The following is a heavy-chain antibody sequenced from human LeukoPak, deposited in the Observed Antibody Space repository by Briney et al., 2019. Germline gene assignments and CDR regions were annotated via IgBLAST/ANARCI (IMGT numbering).Heavy chain of an antibody. CDR2: SYYSGST. CDR3: ARAYTAMVLDY. V-gene: IGHV4-59*01. CDR1: GGSISSYY. Sequence: SETLSLTCTVSGGSISSYYWSWIRQPPGKGLEWIGYSYYSGSTNYNPSLKSRVTVSVDTSKNQFSLKLSSVTAADTAVYYCARAYTAMVLDYWGQGTLVTVSS. J-gene: IGHJ4*02. D-gene: IGHD5-18*01.